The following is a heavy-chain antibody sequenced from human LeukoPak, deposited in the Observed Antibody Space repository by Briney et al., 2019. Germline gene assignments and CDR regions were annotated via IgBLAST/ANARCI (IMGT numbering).Heavy chain of an antibody. D-gene: IGHD3/OR15-3a*01. V-gene: IGHV3-21*01. Sequence: GGSLRLSCAASGFTFSSYNVNWVRQPPGKWLEWLSSISTSSNYIYYAESVKGRFTISRYKAKNSLYLQMHSLRAEDTAVYYCARASLTDLSPLDVWGKGTTVTVSS. CDR1: GFTFSSYN. CDR2: ISTSSNYI. CDR3: ARASLTDLSPLDV. J-gene: IGHJ6*04.